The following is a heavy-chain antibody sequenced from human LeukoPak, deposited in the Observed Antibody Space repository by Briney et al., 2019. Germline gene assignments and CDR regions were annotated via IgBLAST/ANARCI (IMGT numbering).Heavy chain of an antibody. J-gene: IGHJ4*02. V-gene: IGHV3-21*01. CDR1: GFTFSSYS. CDR3: ARNTGYCSGGSCYSELIDY. D-gene: IGHD2-15*01. CDR2: ISSSSYI. Sequence: GGSLRLSCAASGFTFSSYSMNWVRQAPGKGLEWVSSISSSSYIYYADSVKGRFTISRDNAKNSLYLQMNSLRAEDTAVYYCARNTGYCSGGSCYSELIDYWGQGTLVTVSS.